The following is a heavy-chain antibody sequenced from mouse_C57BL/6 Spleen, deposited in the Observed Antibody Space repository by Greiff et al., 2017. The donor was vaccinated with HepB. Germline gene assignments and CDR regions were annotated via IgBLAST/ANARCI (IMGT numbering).Heavy chain of an antibody. V-gene: IGHV2-2*01. Sequence: VQLQQSGPGLVQPSQSLSITCTLSGFSLTSYGVHWVRQSPGKGLEWLGVIWSGGSTDYNAAFISRLSISKDNSKSQFFFKMNSLQADDTAIYYCASIYYDYDVWFAYWGQGTLVTVSA. CDR1: GFSLTSYG. CDR3: ASIYYDYDVWFAY. J-gene: IGHJ3*01. CDR2: IWSGGST. D-gene: IGHD2-4*01.